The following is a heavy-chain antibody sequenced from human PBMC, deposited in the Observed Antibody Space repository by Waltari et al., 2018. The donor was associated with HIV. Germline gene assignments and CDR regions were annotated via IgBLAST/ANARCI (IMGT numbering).Heavy chain of an antibody. D-gene: IGHD6-19*01. Sequence: QVQLQQWGAGLLKPSETLSLTCAVYGASFSGYYWTWIRQSPGKGLEWIGEIDQRGSTNYHPSPKTRVTISVDTSKKQFSLRLTSATAADTAVYFCARMRAVAVAGDWGWDHYYYGLDVWGQGTTVTVS. CDR3: ARMRAVAVAGDWGWDHYYYGLDV. J-gene: IGHJ6*02. CDR1: GASFSGYY. V-gene: IGHV4-34*01. CDR2: IDQRGST.